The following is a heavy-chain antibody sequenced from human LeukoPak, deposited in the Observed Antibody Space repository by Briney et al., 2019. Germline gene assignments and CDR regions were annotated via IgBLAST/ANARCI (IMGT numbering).Heavy chain of an antibody. Sequence: GGSLRLSCAASGFTFSSYWMSWVGQAPGKGLEGVAHIKQDGSENYYLDSVKGRFTISRDNAKNSLYLQMNSLRAEDTALYYCAKDILSGYSGYDYFDYWGQGTLVTVSS. CDR3: AKDILSGYSGYDYFDY. D-gene: IGHD5-12*01. V-gene: IGHV3-7*03. J-gene: IGHJ4*02. CDR1: GFTFSSYW. CDR2: IKQDGSEN.